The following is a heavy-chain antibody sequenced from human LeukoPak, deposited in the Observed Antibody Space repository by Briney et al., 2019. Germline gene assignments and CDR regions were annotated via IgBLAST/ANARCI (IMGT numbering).Heavy chain of an antibody. J-gene: IGHJ2*01. CDR3: AKDPYSSGLFGGRSSGYFDL. D-gene: IGHD6-25*01. CDR1: GFTFSSYG. CDR2: ISYDGTNK. Sequence: QPGGSLRLSCEASGFTFSSYGMHWVRQAPGKGLEWVAVISYDGTNKYYADSVKGRFTISRDSSRNTLYLQMDSLRAEDTAVYYCAKDPYSSGLFGGRSSGYFDLWGRGTLVTVSS. V-gene: IGHV3-30*18.